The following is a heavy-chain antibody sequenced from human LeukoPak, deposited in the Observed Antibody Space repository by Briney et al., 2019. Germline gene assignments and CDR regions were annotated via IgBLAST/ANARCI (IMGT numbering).Heavy chain of an antibody. Sequence: PSETLSLTCTVSGGSISNYYWSWIRQPPGKGLEWIGYIYYSGSTNYNPSLKSRVTISVDTSKNQFSLKLSSVTAADTAVYYCARSGGLRYFDWFNWFDPWGQGTLVTVSS. J-gene: IGHJ5*02. CDR1: GGSISNYY. CDR3: ARSGGLRYFDWFNWFDP. D-gene: IGHD3-9*01. CDR2: IYYSGST. V-gene: IGHV4-59*01.